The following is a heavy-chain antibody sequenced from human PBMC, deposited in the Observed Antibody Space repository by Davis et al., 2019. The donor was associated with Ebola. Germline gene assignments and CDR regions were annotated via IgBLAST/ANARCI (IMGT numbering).Heavy chain of an antibody. CDR1: GFTFSSYA. J-gene: IGHJ4*02. D-gene: IGHD5-18*01. Sequence: PGGSLRLSCAASGFTFSSYAMHWVRQAPGKGLEWVAVISYDGSNKYYADSVKGRFTISRDNSKNTLYLQMNSLRAEDTAVYYCARATTDTAMVILDYWGQGTLVTVSS. CDR2: ISYDGSNK. CDR3: ARATTDTAMVILDY. V-gene: IGHV3-30-3*01.